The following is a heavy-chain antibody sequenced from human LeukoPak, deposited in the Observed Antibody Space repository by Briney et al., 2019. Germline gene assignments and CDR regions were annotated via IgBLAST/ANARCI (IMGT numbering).Heavy chain of an antibody. J-gene: IGHJ3*02. CDR3: ARTPIVVVITTFIGAFDI. CDR2: ISAYNGNR. Sequence: VASVKVSCKASGYTFISYGISWVRQAPGQGLEWMGWISAYNGNRNYAQKLRGRVTMTTDTSTSTAYMELRGLRSDDTAAYYCARTPIVVVITTFIGAFDIWGQGTMVTVSS. CDR1: GYTFISYG. V-gene: IGHV1-18*01. D-gene: IGHD3-22*01.